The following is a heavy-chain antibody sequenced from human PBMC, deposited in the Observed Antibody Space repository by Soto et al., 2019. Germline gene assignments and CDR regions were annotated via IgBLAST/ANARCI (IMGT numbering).Heavy chain of an antibody. J-gene: IGHJ4*02. CDR2: ISSSSSYT. CDR3: ARDRGRRSGAGSHFDY. Sequence: PGGSLRLSCAASGFTFSDYYMSWIRQAPGKGLEWVSYISSSSSYTNYADSVKGRFTISRDNAKNSLYLQMNSLRAEDTAVYYCARDRGRRSGAGSHFDYWGQGTLVTVSS. CDR1: GFTFSDYY. D-gene: IGHD1-26*01. V-gene: IGHV3-11*06.